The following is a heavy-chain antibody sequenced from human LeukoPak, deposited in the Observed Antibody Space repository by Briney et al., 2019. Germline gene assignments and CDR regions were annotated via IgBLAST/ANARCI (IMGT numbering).Heavy chain of an antibody. J-gene: IGHJ5*02. Sequence: GASVKVSCKASGYIFTTYGISWVRQAPGQGLEWMGWINPNSGGTNYAQKFQGRVTMTRDTSISTAYMELSRLRSDDTAVYYCARVGLTTVTLNWFDPWGQGTLVTVSS. D-gene: IGHD4-17*01. CDR2: INPNSGGT. CDR3: ARVGLTTVTLNWFDP. V-gene: IGHV1-2*02. CDR1: GYIFTTYG.